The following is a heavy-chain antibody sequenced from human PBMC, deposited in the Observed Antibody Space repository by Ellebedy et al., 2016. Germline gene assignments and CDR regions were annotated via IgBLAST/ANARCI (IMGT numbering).Heavy chain of an antibody. J-gene: IGHJ4*02. CDR3: TKGYYRD. V-gene: IGHV3-72*01. CDR2: SKNKANNYAT. D-gene: IGHD3-3*01. Sequence: GGSLRLXXATSGFTFTDEYMDWVRQVPGKGLEWVGRSKNKANNYATQYAASVKGRFTISRDDSKNSLDLQMNGLKTEDTAVYYCTKGYYRDWGQGTLVTVSS. CDR1: GFTFTDEY.